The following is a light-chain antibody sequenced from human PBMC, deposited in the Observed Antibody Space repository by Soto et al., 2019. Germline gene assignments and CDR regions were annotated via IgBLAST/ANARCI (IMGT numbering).Light chain of an antibody. CDR1: NIESKS. CDR3: QVWDSSSDHVV. J-gene: IGLJ2*01. V-gene: IGLV3-21*04. Sequence: SYELTQPPSVSVAPGKTARITCGENNIESKSVHWYQQKPGQAPVLVIYYDSDRPSGIPERFSGSNSGNTATLTISRVEAGEEADYYCQVWDSSSDHVVFGGGTKLTVL. CDR2: YDS.